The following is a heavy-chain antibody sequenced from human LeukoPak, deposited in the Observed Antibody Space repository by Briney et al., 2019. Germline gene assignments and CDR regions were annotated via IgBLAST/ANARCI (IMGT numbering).Heavy chain of an antibody. Sequence: ASVKVSCKASGYTFTRYDINWVRQATGQGLEWMGWINLNSGNTGYAQKFQGRVTMTRNTCISTAYMKLSSLRSEDTAVYYCAISIAAAGTFDYWGQGTLVTVSS. CDR1: GYTFTRYD. J-gene: IGHJ4*02. CDR3: AISIAAAGTFDY. CDR2: INLNSGNT. D-gene: IGHD6-13*01. V-gene: IGHV1-8*01.